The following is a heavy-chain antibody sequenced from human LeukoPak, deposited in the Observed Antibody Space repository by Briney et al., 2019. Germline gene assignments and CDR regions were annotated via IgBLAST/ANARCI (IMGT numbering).Heavy chain of an antibody. V-gene: IGHV4-59*01. CDR3: ASMYNSGSYCFQH. J-gene: IGHJ1*01. Sequence: PSETLSLTCTVSGGSISSYYWSWIRQPPGKGLEWIGYIYYSGSTNYNPSLKSRVTISVDTSKNQFSLKLSSVTAADTAVYYCASMYNSGSYCFQHWGQGTLVTVSS. CDR1: GGSISSYY. D-gene: IGHD1-26*01. CDR2: IYYSGST.